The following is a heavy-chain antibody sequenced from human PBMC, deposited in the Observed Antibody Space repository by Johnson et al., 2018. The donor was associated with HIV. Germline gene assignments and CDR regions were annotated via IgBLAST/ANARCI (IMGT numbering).Heavy chain of an antibody. D-gene: IGHD4-11*01. CDR2: IRSKANSYAT. Sequence: VQLVESGGGLVQPGGSLKLSCAASGFTFSGSAMHWVRQASGKGLEWVGRIRSKANSYATAYAASVKVRFTISRDDSKNTAYLQMNSLKTEDTAVYYCTSMTTGKTPPVGAFDIWGQGTMVTVSS. V-gene: IGHV3-73*02. CDR3: TSMTTGKTPPVGAFDI. CDR1: GFTFSGSA. J-gene: IGHJ3*02.